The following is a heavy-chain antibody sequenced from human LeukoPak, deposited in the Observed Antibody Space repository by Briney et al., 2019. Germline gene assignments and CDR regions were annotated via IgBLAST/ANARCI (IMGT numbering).Heavy chain of an antibody. CDR1: GYTFTSYG. V-gene: IGHV1-18*01. Sequence: GASVKVSCKASGYTFTSYGISWVRQAPGQGLEWMGWISAYNGNTNYAQKLQGRVTMTTDTSTSTAYMELRSLRSDDTAVYYCARLPYYYDSSGRGSMTSWGQGTLVTVSS. J-gene: IGHJ5*02. CDR3: ARLPYYYDSSGRGSMTS. CDR2: ISAYNGNT. D-gene: IGHD3-22*01.